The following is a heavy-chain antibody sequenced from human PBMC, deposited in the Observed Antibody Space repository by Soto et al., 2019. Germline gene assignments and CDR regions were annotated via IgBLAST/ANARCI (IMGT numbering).Heavy chain of an antibody. D-gene: IGHD3-22*01. CDR1: GGSFSGHS. V-gene: IGHV4-34*01. CDR2: INHSGRV. Sequence: ETLSLTCAVYGGSFSGHSWTWIRQSPGKGLEWIGDINHSGRVNYSPSLKSRVTISLDTSKNQFSLTLSAVTAADTAMYYCSTRAYDTNGYYRFDPWGQGTLVTVFS. CDR3: STRAYDTNGYYRFDP. J-gene: IGHJ5*01.